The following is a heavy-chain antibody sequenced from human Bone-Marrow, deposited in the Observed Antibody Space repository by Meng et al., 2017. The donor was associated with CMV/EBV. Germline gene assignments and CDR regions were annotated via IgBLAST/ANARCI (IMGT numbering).Heavy chain of an antibody. CDR1: GYSFAAYY. Sequence: ASVKVSCKASGYSFAAYYMHWVRQAPGQRFEWLGWMTPNSGGPQYAQKFQGRVTMTRDTSTSTVYMELSSLRSEDTAVYYCASGGYSGSYRDYWGQGTLVTVSS. CDR3: ASGGYSGSYRDY. D-gene: IGHD1-26*01. V-gene: IGHV1-2*02. CDR2: MTPNSGGP. J-gene: IGHJ4*02.